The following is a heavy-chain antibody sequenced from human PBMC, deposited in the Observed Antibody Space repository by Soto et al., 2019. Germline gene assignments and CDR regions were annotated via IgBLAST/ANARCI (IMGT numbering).Heavy chain of an antibody. CDR1: GGSFSGYY. D-gene: IGHD5-12*01. J-gene: IGHJ6*02. CDR2: INHSGST. Sequence: SETLSLTCAVYGGSFSGYYWSWIRQPPGKGLEWIGEINHSGSTNYNPSLESRVTISVDTSKNQFSLKVSSVTAADTAVYYCARVSVGGTTIGFYREPKIYGMDVWGQGTTVTVSS. CDR3: ARVSVGGTTIGFYREPKIYGMDV. V-gene: IGHV4-34*01.